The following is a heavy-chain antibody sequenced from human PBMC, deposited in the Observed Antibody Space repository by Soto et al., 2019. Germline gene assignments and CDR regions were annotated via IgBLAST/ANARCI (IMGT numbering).Heavy chain of an antibody. Sequence: SETLSLTCTVSGGSVTSDRYYWSWIRQPPGKGLEWIGYVYYDGSTNYNPSLKSRVIISLDTSKRQFTLRLTSLTAADTAVYYCATPAGGAFDIWGPGAMVTVSS. D-gene: IGHD3-10*01. CDR2: VYYDGST. V-gene: IGHV4-61*01. J-gene: IGHJ3*02. CDR3: ATPAGGAFDI. CDR1: GGSVTSDRYY.